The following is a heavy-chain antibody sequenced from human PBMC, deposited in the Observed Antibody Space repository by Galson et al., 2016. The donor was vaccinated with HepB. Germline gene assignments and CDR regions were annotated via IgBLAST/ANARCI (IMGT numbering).Heavy chain of an antibody. Sequence: SLRLSCAASGFRFDYIGMGWLRQAPGKGLEWVSGSNWSGDTTGYADSVKGRFAISRDNAKRSLYLQMNSLRAEDTAMYYCVELSVVWGQGTLVTVSS. CDR3: VELSVV. CDR1: GFRFDYIG. V-gene: IGHV3-20*04. J-gene: IGHJ4*02. D-gene: IGHD1-7*01. CDR2: SNWSGDTT.